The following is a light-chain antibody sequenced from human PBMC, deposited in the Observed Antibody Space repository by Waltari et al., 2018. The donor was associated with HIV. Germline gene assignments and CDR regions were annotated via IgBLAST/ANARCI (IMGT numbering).Light chain of an antibody. J-gene: IGKJ4*01. CDR2: GAS. V-gene: IGKV3-20*01. CDR1: QRVSTNT. Sequence: EIVLTQSPGTLSLSPGERATLSSRASQRVSTNTLAWYQQKPGQAPRLLIYGASSRATGIPDRFSGSGSGTDFTLTVSRLEPEDFAVYYCQRYGNSPFTFGGGTRVEIK. CDR3: QRYGNSPFT.